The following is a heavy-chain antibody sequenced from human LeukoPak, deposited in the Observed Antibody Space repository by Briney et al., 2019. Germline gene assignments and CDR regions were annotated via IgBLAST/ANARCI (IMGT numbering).Heavy chain of an antibody. Sequence: SETLSLTCTVSGGSISSYYWSWVRQPPGKGLEWIGYISYSGTTNYNPSLKSRVSISVDTTKNQFSLKLSSVTAADTAVYYCARHGGETLVLKVLHAFDIWGQGTMVTVSS. CDR2: ISYSGTT. CDR1: GGSISSYY. CDR3: ARHGGETLVLKVLHAFDI. V-gene: IGHV4-59*08. J-gene: IGHJ3*02. D-gene: IGHD2/OR15-2a*01.